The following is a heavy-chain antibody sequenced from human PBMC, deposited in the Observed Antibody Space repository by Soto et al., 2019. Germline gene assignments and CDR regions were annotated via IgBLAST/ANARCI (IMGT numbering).Heavy chain of an antibody. CDR1: GSISSYY. D-gene: IGHD5-18*01. CDR2: IYYSGST. J-gene: IGHJ4*02. Sequence: GSISSYYWSWIRQSPGKGLEWIGYIYYSGSTNYNPSLKSRVTISVDTSKNQFSLKLSSVTAADTAVYYCARGRGDTAMAWYYWGQGTLVTVSS. V-gene: IGHV4-59*01. CDR3: ARGRGDTAMAWYY.